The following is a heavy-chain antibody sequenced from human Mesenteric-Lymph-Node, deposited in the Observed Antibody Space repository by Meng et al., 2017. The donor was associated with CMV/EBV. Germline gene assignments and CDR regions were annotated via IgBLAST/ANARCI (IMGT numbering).Heavy chain of an antibody. V-gene: IGHV3-20*03. D-gene: IGHD2/OR15-2a*01. J-gene: IGHJ4*02. Sequence: SGFNFADYGMSWVRQIPEKGLEWVSSFNWSGGNSRYIDDVKGRFTISRDNAKNSLYLEMRSLRTEDTAFYYCARDFSHGIYGHWDHWGQGALVTVSS. CDR2: FNWSGGNS. CDR1: GFNFADYG. CDR3: ARDFSHGIYGHWDH.